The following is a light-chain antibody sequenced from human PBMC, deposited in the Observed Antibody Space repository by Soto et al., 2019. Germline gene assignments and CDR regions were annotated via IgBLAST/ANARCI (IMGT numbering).Light chain of an antibody. CDR2: DVS. V-gene: IGLV2-14*01. J-gene: IGLJ2*01. Sequence: QSALTQPASVSGSPGQSITISCTGTSSDVGGYNYVSWYQQHPGKAPKLMIYDVSNLPSGVSDRFSGSKSGNTASLTISGLQAEDEADYYCSSYTSNSTPVVFGGGTKLTVL. CDR1: SSDVGGYNY. CDR3: SSYTSNSTPVV.